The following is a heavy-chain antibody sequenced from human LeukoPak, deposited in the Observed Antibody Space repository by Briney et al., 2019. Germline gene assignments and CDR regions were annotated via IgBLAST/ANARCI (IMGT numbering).Heavy chain of an antibody. CDR2: ISYDGSNK. CDR1: GFTFSSYG. V-gene: IGHV3-30*18. CDR3: AKDWVRYYYYGMDV. J-gene: IGHJ6*02. D-gene: IGHD3-10*01. Sequence: GGSLRLSCAASGFTFSSYGMHWVRQAPGKGLEWVAVISYDGSNKYYADSAKGRFTISRDNSKNTLYLQMNRLRAEDTAVYYCAKDWVRYYYYGMDVWGQGTTVTVSS.